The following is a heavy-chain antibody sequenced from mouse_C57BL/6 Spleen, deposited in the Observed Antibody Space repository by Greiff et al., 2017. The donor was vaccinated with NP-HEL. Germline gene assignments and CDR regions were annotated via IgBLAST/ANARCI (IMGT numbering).Heavy chain of an antibody. CDR1: GYTFTDYY. J-gene: IGHJ1*03. V-gene: IGHV1-76*01. CDR2: IYPGSGNT. Sequence: QVQLQQSGAELVRPGASVKLSCKASGYTFTDYYINWVKQRPGQGLEWIARIYPGSGNTYYNEKFKGKATLTAEKSSSTAYMQLSSLTSEDSAVYFCARCPSTMVKWYFDVWGTGTTVTVSS. CDR3: ARCPSTMVKWYFDV. D-gene: IGHD2-1*01.